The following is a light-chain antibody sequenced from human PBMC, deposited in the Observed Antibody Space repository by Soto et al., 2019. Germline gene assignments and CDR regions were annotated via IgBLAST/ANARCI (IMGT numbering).Light chain of an antibody. J-gene: IGLJ1*01. CDR2: SDI. Sequence: QSVLTQPPSASGTPGQRVTISCSGSSSNIGSNTVNWYQQLPGTAPKLLMYSDIQRPSGVPDRFSGSKSGTSASLAISGLQSEDEADYYWAAWDDSLNGYVFGTGTKVTVL. CDR3: AAWDDSLNGYV. CDR1: SSNIGSNT. V-gene: IGLV1-44*01.